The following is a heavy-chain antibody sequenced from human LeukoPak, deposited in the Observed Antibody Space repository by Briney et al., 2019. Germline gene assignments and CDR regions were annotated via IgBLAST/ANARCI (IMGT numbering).Heavy chain of an antibody. V-gene: IGHV3-23*01. J-gene: IGHJ4*02. CDR1: GFTFSSYA. D-gene: IGHD2-21*02. CDR2: ISGSGGST. Sequence: GGSLRLSCAASGFTFSSYAMSWVRQAPGKGLEWVSAISGSGGSTYYADSVKGRFTISRDNSKNTLYLQMNSLRAEDTAVYYCAKSSAVVVTASYFDYWSQGTLVTVSP. CDR3: AKSSAVVVTASYFDY.